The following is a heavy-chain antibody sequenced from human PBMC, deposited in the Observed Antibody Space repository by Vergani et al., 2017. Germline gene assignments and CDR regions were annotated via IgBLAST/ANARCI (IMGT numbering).Heavy chain of an antibody. Sequence: QVQLVESGGGVVQPGRSLRLSCAASGFTFSSYAMHWVRQAPGKGLEWVAVIRYDGSNKYYADSVKGRFTISRDNSKNTLYLQMNSLRAEDTAVYYCAKDPGGATVTTYGYWGQGTLVTVSS. D-gene: IGHD4-17*01. V-gene: IGHV3-30*02. J-gene: IGHJ4*02. CDR2: IRYDGSNK. CDR3: AKDPGGATVTTYGY. CDR1: GFTFSSYA.